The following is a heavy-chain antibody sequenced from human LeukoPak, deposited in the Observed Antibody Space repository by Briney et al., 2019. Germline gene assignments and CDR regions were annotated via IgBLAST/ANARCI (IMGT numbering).Heavy chain of an antibody. CDR2: IYSGGST. J-gene: IGHJ4*02. V-gene: IGHV3-66*01. Sequence: PGGSLRLSCAASGFTVSSNYMSWVRQAPGKGLEWVSVIYSGGSTYYADSVKGRFTISRDNSKNTLYLQMNSLRAEDTAVYYCARDARIAVAGGIDYWGQGTLVTVSS. CDR1: GFTVSSNY. D-gene: IGHD6-19*01. CDR3: ARDARIAVAGGIDY.